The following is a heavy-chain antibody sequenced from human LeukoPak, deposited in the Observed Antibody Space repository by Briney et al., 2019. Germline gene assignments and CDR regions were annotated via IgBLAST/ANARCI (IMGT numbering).Heavy chain of an antibody. CDR1: GFTFSSYS. CDR3: AREGPPYDSSGYSHPFDC. V-gene: IGHV3-21*04. J-gene: IGHJ4*02. CDR2: ISSSSSYI. Sequence: GGSLRLSCAASGFTFSSYSMNWVRQAPGKGLEWVSSISSSSSYIYYADSVKGRFTISRDNSKNTLYLQMSRLRAEDTAVYYCAREGPPYDSSGYSHPFDCWGQGTLVTVSS. D-gene: IGHD3-22*01.